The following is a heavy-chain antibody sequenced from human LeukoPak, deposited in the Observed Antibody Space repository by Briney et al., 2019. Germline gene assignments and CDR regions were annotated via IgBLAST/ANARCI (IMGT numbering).Heavy chain of an antibody. CDR3: ARSPLLTYSSGYCDY. D-gene: IGHD3-22*01. Sequence: SETLSLTCTVSGGSISNSVYYWGWIRQPPGKGLEWIGLIHYSGSTYYNPSLKSRVTISVDTSKNQFSLKLNSVTAADTAVYYCARSPLLTYSSGYCDYWGRGTLVTVSS. CDR2: IHYSGST. CDR1: GGSISNSVYY. V-gene: IGHV4-39*07. J-gene: IGHJ4*02.